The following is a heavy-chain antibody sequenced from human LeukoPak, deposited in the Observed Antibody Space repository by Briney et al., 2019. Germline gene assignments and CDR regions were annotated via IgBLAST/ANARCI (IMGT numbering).Heavy chain of an antibody. V-gene: IGHV1-18*01. Sequence: ASVKVSCKASGYSFTNYGFSWVRQAPGQGLEWMGWINAYNGHTNYAQKLQGRVTMTTDTSTNTAYMELRSLRSDDTAVYYCARRYCSGGSCYSDGYYGMDVWGQGTTVTVSS. CDR2: INAYNGHT. CDR1: GYSFTNYG. D-gene: IGHD2-15*01. J-gene: IGHJ6*02. CDR3: ARRYCSGGSCYSDGYYGMDV.